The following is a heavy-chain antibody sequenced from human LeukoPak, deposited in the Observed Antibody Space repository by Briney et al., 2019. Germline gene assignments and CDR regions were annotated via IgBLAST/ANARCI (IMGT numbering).Heavy chain of an antibody. V-gene: IGHV1-69*13. Sequence: GASVKVSCKASGGTFSSYAISWVRQAPGQGLEWMGGIIPIFGTANYAQKFQGRVTITADESTSTAYMELSSLRSEDTAVYYCARGPSRGLGLGDYWGQGTLVTVSS. CDR3: ARGPSRGLGLGDY. CDR2: IIPIFGTA. CDR1: GGTFSSYA. J-gene: IGHJ4*02. D-gene: IGHD3-22*01.